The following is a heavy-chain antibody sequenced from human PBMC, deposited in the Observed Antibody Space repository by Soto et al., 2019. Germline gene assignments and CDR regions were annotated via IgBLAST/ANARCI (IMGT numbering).Heavy chain of an antibody. CDR2: INAGNGNT. J-gene: IGHJ4*02. V-gene: IGHV1-3*01. CDR3: ARSSSWYVFDY. Sequence: QVQLVQSGAEVKKPGASVKVSCKASGYTFTSYAMHWVRQAPGQGLEWMGWINAGNGNTKYSQKFQGRVTITRDTSASTDYMELSSLRSEDTAVYYCARSSSWYVFDYWGQGTLVTVSS. D-gene: IGHD6-13*01. CDR1: GYTFTSYA.